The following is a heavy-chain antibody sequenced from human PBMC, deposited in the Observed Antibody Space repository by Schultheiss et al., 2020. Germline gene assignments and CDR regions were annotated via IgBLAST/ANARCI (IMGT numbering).Heavy chain of an antibody. CDR2: IYTSGST. Sequence: SETLSLTCTVSGGSISSGSYYWSWIRQPAGKGLEWIGRIYTSGSTNYNPSLKSRVTISVDTSKNQFSLKLSSVTAADTAVYYCARDRGWLLSYFDYWGQGTLVTVSS. J-gene: IGHJ4*02. CDR1: GGSISSGSYY. V-gene: IGHV4-61*02. CDR3: ARDRGWLLSYFDY. D-gene: IGHD2-21*02.